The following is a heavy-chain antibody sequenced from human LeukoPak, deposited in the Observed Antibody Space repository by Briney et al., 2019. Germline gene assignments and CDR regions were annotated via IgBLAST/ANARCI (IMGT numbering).Heavy chain of an antibody. J-gene: IGHJ6*02. Sequence: SXIRQPPXKGLEWIGEINHSGSTNYNPSLKSRVTISVDTSKNQFSLKLSSVTAADTAVYYCAREAVIYYYGMDVWGQGTTVTVSS. V-gene: IGHV4-34*01. D-gene: IGHD3-22*01. CDR3: AREAVIYYYGMDV. CDR2: INHSGST.